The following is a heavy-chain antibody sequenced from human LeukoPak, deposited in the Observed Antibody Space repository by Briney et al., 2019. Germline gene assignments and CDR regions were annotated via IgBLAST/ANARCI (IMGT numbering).Heavy chain of an antibody. Sequence: SQTLSLTCTVSGGSISSGSYYWSWIRQPGGKGLEWIGRIYTSGSTNYNPSPKSRVTISVDTSKNQFSLKLSSVTAADTAVYYCARDGAGGDSSGYFMRSNWFDPWGQGTLVTVSS. J-gene: IGHJ5*02. D-gene: IGHD3-22*01. V-gene: IGHV4-61*02. CDR3: ARDGAGGDSSGYFMRSNWFDP. CDR2: IYTSGST. CDR1: GGSISSGSYY.